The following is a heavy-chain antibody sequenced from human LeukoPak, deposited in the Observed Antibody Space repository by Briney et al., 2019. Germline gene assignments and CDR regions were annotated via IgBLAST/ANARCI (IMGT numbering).Heavy chain of an antibody. J-gene: IGHJ3*01. CDR3: ARDRGRPDAFDV. D-gene: IGHD2-15*01. CDR1: GYTFTGYY. V-gene: IGHV1-2*02. CDR2: INPNSGGT. Sequence: ASVKVSCKASGYTFTGYYMHWVRQAPGQGLEWMGWINPNSGGTNYAQKFQGRVTMTRDTSISTAYMELNSLRSDDTAVYYCARDRGRPDAFDVWGQGTMVTVSS.